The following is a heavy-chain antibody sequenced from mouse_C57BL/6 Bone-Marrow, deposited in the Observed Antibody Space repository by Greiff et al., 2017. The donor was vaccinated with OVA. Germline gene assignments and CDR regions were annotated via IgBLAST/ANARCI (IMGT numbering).Heavy chain of an antibody. D-gene: IGHD1-1*01. CDR3: ARITTVPFYAMDY. Sequence: EVQVVESGPELVKPGASVKISCKASGYSFTGYYMNWVKQSPEKSLEWIGEINPSTGGTTYNQKFKAKATLTVDKSSSTAYMQLKSLTSEDSAVYYCARITTVPFYAMDYWGQGTSVTVSS. V-gene: IGHV1-42*01. CDR2: INPSTGGT. J-gene: IGHJ4*01. CDR1: GYSFTGYY.